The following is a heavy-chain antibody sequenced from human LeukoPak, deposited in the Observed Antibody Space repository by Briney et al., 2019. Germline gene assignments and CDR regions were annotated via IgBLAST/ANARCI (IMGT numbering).Heavy chain of an antibody. CDR1: GGTFSRYA. Sequence: SVKVSCKASGGTFSRYAISWARQAPGQGLEWKGRIIPILGIANYAQKFQGRVTITTDKSTSTAYMELSSLRSEDTAVYYCAREAGYCSGGSYYGMDVWGQGTTVTVSS. V-gene: IGHV1-69*04. CDR2: IIPILGIA. J-gene: IGHJ6*02. D-gene: IGHD2-15*01. CDR3: AREAGYCSGGSYYGMDV.